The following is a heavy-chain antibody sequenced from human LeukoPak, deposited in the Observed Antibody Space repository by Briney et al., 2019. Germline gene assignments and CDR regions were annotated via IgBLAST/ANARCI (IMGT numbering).Heavy chain of an antibody. CDR2: ISYDGSNK. Sequence: GRSLRLSCAASGFTFSSYGMHWVRQAPGKGLEWVAVISYDGSNKYYADSVKGRFTISRDNSKNTLYLQMNSLRAEDTAVYYCAKDMYYDFWSGYYPAGYFDYWGQGTLVTVSS. CDR3: AKDMYYDFWSGYYPAGYFDY. V-gene: IGHV3-30*18. CDR1: GFTFSSYG. J-gene: IGHJ4*02. D-gene: IGHD3-3*01.